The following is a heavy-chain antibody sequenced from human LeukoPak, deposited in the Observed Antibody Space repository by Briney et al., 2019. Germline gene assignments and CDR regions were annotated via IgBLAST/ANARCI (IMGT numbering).Heavy chain of an antibody. CDR1: GYTFTSDE. CDR3: ARNVGHFYYDGSGYELYYYYLDV. V-gene: IGHV1-8*03. CDR2: MNPNSGNT. D-gene: IGHD3-22*01. Sequence: ASVKICSKASGYTFTSDEINWVRQATGQGLEWMGWMNPNSGNTGYAQKFQGRLTITSNTSISTAYMELTSLNSEDTAVYYCARNVGHFYYDGSGYELYYYYLDVWGTGTTVTVSS. J-gene: IGHJ6*03.